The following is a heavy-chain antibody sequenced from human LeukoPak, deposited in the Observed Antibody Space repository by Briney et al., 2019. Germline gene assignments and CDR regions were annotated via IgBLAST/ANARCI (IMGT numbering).Heavy chain of an antibody. J-gene: IGHJ6*02. CDR2: ISGSGGST. CDR3: ARAYCFISSCPHHYYYYGMDV. V-gene: IGHV3-23*01. D-gene: IGHD6-13*01. Sequence: QLGGSLRLSCAASGFTFSSYAMSWVRQAPGKWLEWVSAISGSGGSTYYADSVKGRFTISRDNSKNSLYLQMNSLRAEDTAVYYCARAYCFISSCPHHYYYYGMDVWGQGTTITVSS. CDR1: GFTFSSYA.